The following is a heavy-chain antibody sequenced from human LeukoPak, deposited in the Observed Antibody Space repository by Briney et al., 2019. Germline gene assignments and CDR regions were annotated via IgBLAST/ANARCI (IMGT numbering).Heavy chain of an antibody. CDR2: IYHSGST. Sequence: SETLSLTYTVSGGSISSGGYYWSWIRQHPGKGLEWIGYIYHSGSTYYNPSLKSRVTISVDTSKNQFSLKLSSVTAADTAVYYCAGGGPSQNWFDPWGQGTLVTVSS. J-gene: IGHJ5*02. CDR3: AGGGPSQNWFDP. V-gene: IGHV4-31*03. CDR1: GGSISSGGYY. D-gene: IGHD3-10*01.